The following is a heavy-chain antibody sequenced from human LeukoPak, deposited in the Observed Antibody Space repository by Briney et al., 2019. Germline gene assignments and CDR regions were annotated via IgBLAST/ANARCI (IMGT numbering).Heavy chain of an antibody. J-gene: IGHJ4*02. CDR2: IYHSGTT. D-gene: IGHD1-26*01. Sequence: PSETLSLTCAASGGSISSSNWWSWVRQPPGKGLEWIGEIYHSGTTNYNLSLKSRVTISVDKSKNQFSLKLSSVTAADTAVYYCARGREQWPGARPLDYWGQGTLVTVSS. CDR3: ARGREQWPGARPLDY. CDR1: GGSISSSNW. V-gene: IGHV4-4*02.